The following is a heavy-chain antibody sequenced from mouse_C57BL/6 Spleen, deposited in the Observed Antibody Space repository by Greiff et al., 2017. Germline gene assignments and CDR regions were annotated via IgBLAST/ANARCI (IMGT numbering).Heavy chain of an antibody. CDR3: ARLALTGFDY. Sequence: VQLQQPGAELVKPGASVKLSCKASGYTFTSYWLHWVKQRPGQGLEWIGMIHPNSGSTNYNEKFKSKATLTVDKSSSTAYMQLSSLTSEDSAVYYCARLALTGFDYWGQGTTLTVSS. CDR1: GYTFTSYW. CDR2: IHPNSGST. V-gene: IGHV1-64*01. J-gene: IGHJ2*01. D-gene: IGHD4-1*01.